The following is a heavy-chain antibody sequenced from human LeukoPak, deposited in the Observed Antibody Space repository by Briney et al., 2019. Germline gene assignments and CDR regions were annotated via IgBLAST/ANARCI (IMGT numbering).Heavy chain of an antibody. Sequence: PSETLSLTCTVSGYSISSGYYWGWIRQPPGKGLEWIGSIYHSGSTYYNPSLKSRVTISVDTSKNQFSLKLSSVTAADTAVYYCARGVTSCYTGCNYFDYWGQGTLVTVSS. CDR2: IYHSGST. CDR1: GYSISSGYY. D-gene: IGHD2-2*02. CDR3: ARGVTSCYTGCNYFDY. V-gene: IGHV4-38-2*02. J-gene: IGHJ4*02.